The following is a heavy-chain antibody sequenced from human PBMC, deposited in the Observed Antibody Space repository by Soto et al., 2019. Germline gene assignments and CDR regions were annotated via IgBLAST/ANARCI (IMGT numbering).Heavy chain of an antibody. J-gene: IGHJ5*02. CDR2: IYDGGYT. D-gene: IGHD2-15*01. CDR3: AGVSIVNKYKWSDV. CDR1: GGINSRY. Sequence: QVQLQESGPGLVKPSETLSLTCTVSGGINSRYWSWVRQAPGKGLEWIGYIYDGGYTNYHPSLKSRITLSVDASGSPFSLNLRSVTAADTAVYYCAGVSIVNKYKWSDVWGQGILVTVSS. V-gene: IGHV4-4*09.